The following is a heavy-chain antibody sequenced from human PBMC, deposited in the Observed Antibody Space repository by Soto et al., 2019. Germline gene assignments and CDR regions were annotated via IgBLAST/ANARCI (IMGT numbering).Heavy chain of an antibody. J-gene: IGHJ6*02. CDR3: SRRGSSTNGVYSYAMHV. V-gene: IGHV4-4*02. D-gene: IGHD2-8*01. CDR2: IYHSGST. CDR1: GGSISSSNW. Sequence: SETLSLACAVSGGSISSSNWWSWVRQPPGKGLEWIGEIYHSGSTNYNPSLKSRVTISVDKSKNQFSLKLSSVTAADTAVYYCSRRGSSTNGVYSYAMHVWGQGTTVT.